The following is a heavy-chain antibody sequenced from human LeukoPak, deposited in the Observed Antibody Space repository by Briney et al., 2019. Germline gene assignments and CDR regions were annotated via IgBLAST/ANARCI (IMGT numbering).Heavy chain of an antibody. J-gene: IGHJ6*02. D-gene: IGHD2-2*01. CDR2: ISYDGSNK. CDR3: ANSTEPKPYYYYYGMDV. CDR1: GFTFSSYG. Sequence: PGGSLRLSCASSGFTFSSYGMHWIRKPPGKGLEWMAVISYDGSNKYYANSVKTRFTISRDNFKTPLYLKMNSLRAEDKAVYYCANSTEPKPYYYYYGMDVWGQGITVTVSS. V-gene: IGHV3-30*18.